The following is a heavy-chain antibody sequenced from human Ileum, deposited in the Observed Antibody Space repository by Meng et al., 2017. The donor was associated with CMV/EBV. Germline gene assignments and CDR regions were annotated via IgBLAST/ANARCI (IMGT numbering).Heavy chain of an antibody. J-gene: IGHJ4*02. CDR2: SSHSGNT. D-gene: IGHD1-26*01. CDR3: ARGRDFWWEMDY. CDR1: SGSFSDFF. Sequence: QVRRHQWGAGLLKPLETLSLTWAVYSGSFSDFFWGWIRQPPGKGLEWIGESSHSGNTKYNPSLKSRVTISVDASKNQFSLNMRSVTAADTAVYYCARGRDFWWEMDYTGQGTLVTVSS. V-gene: IGHV4-34*01.